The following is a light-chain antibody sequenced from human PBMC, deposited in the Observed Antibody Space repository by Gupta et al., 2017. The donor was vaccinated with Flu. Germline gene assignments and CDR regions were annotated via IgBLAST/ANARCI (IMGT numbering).Light chain of an antibody. V-gene: IGKV2-30*01. CDR2: EVS. CDR1: QSLVYKNGITY. J-gene: IGKJ2*02. Sequence: DVVMTQSPLSLPVTLGQPASISCRSSQSLVYKNGITYLNWFQQRPGQSPRRLIYEVSKRDSGVPDRFSGSGSVTDFTRTISRGEAEDVGVYYGMRGTHPWTFGQGTRMEI. CDR3: MRGTHPWT.